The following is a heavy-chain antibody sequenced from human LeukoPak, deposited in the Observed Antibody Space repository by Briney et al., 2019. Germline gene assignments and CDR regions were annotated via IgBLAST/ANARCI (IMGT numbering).Heavy chain of an antibody. V-gene: IGHV3-7*01. Sequence: GGSLRLSCAASGFTFNNYWIHWVRQVPGKGLEWVANIKQDGSEKYYVDSVKGRFTISRDNAKNSLYLQMNSLRAEDTAVYYCARDNHPFDYWGQGTLVTVSS. D-gene: IGHD1-14*01. CDR1: GFTFNNYW. CDR2: IKQDGSEK. J-gene: IGHJ4*02. CDR3: ARDNHPFDY.